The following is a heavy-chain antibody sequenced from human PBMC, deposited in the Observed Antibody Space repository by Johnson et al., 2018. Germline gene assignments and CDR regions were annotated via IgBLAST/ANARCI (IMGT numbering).Heavy chain of an antibody. D-gene: IGHD1-26*01. J-gene: IGHJ1*01. CDR3: AKGVGSSSPIQE. Sequence: VQLVQSGGGLVQRGGSLRLSCAASGFTFSSYAMSWVRQAPGKGLDWVSAIGGSAGGGGTYYADSVKGRFTISRDNSKDTLYLQRNSLRAAGTAVYYWAKGVGSSSPIQELGQGTRVTVSS. V-gene: IGHV3-23*04. CDR1: GFTFSSYA. CDR2: IGGSAGGGGT.